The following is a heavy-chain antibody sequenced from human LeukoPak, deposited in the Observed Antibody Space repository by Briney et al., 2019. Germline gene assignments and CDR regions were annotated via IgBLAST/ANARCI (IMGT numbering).Heavy chain of an antibody. V-gene: IGHV1-69*13. CDR3: ARAEYCSSTSCYNYYGMDV. CDR1: GGTFSSYA. Sequence: ASVKVSCKASGGTFSSYAISWVRQAPGQGLEWMGGIIPIFGTANYAQKFQGRVTITADESTSTAYMELSSLRSEDTAVYYCARAEYCSSTSCYNYYGMDVWGQGTTVTVSS. J-gene: IGHJ6*02. D-gene: IGHD2-2*02. CDR2: IIPIFGTA.